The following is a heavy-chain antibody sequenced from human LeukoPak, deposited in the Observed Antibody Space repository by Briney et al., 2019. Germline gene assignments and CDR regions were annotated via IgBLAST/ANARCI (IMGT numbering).Heavy chain of an antibody. D-gene: IGHD3-22*01. V-gene: IGHV4-59*01. CDR2: VYYSGST. CDR3: ARGLSHYYDSSGSTGYDI. Sequence: PSETLSLTCTVSDGSISRYYWNWNRLPPGKGLEWIGYVYYSGSTDHNPSLKSRVTMSVDTSKSQFSLKLSSVTAADTAVYYCARGLSHYYDSSGSTGYDIWGQGTMVTVSS. CDR1: DGSISRYY. J-gene: IGHJ3*02.